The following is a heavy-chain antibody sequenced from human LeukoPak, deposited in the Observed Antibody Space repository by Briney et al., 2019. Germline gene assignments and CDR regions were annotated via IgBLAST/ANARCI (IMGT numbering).Heavy chain of an antibody. CDR3: AKDVKSDGVWDIDH. Sequence: GGSLRLSRAASGFTFRDYTMNWVRQAPGKGLEWVSGIYGSGGGQTFYADSVRGRFIISRDDSRNLVFLHMDRLRVEDTGLYYCAKDVKSDGVWDIDHWGQGTVVTVSS. J-gene: IGHJ4*02. CDR1: GFTFRDYT. D-gene: IGHD4-17*01. CDR2: IYGSGGGQT. V-gene: IGHV3-23*01.